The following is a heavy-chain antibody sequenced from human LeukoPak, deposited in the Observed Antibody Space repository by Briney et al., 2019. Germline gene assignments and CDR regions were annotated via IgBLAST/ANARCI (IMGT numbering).Heavy chain of an antibody. V-gene: IGHV3-23*01. Sequence: PGGSLRLSCAASGLTFNKFAMSWVRQAPGKGLEWVSGISAGADYTYYADSVKGRFTISRDNSKNTLYLQMNSLRAEDTAVYYCGSSLAAYYMDVWGKGTTVTVSS. CDR3: GSSLAAYYMDV. D-gene: IGHD6-13*01. CDR2: ISAGADYT. CDR1: GLTFNKFA. J-gene: IGHJ6*03.